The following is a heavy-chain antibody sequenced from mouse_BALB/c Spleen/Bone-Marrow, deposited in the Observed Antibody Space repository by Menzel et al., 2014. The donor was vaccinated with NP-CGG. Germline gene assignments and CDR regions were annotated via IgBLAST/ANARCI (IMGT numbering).Heavy chain of an antibody. D-gene: IGHD2-10*02. CDR3: DRKKYGYYAMDY. J-gene: IGHJ4*01. CDR2: IWSDGSS. CDR1: GFSLTSYD. V-gene: IGHV2-6*02. Sequence: QVQLQQSGPGLVAPSQSLSITCTVSGFSLTSYDIHWVRQPPGKGLEWLGTIWSDGSSTDNSALKSKLSITKDNSKSQVFLKMNSLQPDDTAMYYCDRKKYGYYAMDYWGQGTSVTVSS.